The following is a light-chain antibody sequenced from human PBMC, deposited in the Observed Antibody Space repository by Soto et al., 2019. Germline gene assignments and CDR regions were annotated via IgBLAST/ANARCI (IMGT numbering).Light chain of an antibody. CDR1: QSISSY. CDR2: AAS. V-gene: IGKV1-39*01. J-gene: IGKJ2*01. CDR3: QQSYSSPYT. Sequence: DIQMTQSPSSLSASVGDRVTITCRASQSISSYLNWYQQKPGKAPELLIYAASNLKSGVSSRFSGSGSGTDFTLSISSLQPEDFASYHCQQSYSSPYTFGQVTKLEIK.